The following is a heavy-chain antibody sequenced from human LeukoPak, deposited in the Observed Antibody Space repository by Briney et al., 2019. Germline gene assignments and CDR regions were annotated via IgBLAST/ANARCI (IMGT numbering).Heavy chain of an antibody. V-gene: IGHV3-30*03. D-gene: IGHD1-26*01. Sequence: GGSLRLSCAASGFTFRSYGMHWVRQAPGKGLEWVAVISYDGSNKYYADSVKGRFTISRDNSKNTLYLQMNSLRAEDTAVYYCASYRSGSLDYWGQGTLVTVSS. CDR1: GFTFRSYG. CDR2: ISYDGSNK. J-gene: IGHJ4*02. CDR3: ASYRSGSLDY.